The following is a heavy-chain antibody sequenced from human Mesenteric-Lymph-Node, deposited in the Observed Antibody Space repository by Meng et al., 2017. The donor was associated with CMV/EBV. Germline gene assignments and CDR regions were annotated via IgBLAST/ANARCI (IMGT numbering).Heavy chain of an antibody. D-gene: IGHD5-24*01. CDR2: INQNGGEK. Sequence: GESLKISCAASGFTFTYYWMSWVRQAPGKGLEWVANINQNGGEKYYLDSVKGRFTISRDNAKNSLYLQMNSLRAEDRAIYYCARVGEGVATNKYLDYWGQGILVIVSS. CDR3: ARVGEGVATNKYLDY. V-gene: IGHV3-7*01. J-gene: IGHJ4*02. CDR1: GFTFTYYW.